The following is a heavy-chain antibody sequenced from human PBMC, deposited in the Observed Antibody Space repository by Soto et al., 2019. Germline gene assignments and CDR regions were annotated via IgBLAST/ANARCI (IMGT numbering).Heavy chain of an antibody. CDR1: ASTFANSI. J-gene: IGHJ4*02. CDR2: ISAANGDT. Sequence: ASVKVSCKASASTFANSIFTWVRQAPGQGLEWMGWISAANGDTNYAQKIQGRASMTTDTSTSTAYMELRGLRSGDTSVYFCARLLNTHGALDYWGQGTLVTVSS. D-gene: IGHD4-17*01. CDR3: ARLLNTHGALDY. V-gene: IGHV1-18*01.